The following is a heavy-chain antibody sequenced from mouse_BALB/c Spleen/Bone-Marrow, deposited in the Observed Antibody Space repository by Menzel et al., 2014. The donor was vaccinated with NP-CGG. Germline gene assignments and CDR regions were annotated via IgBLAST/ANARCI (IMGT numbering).Heavy chain of an antibody. CDR1: GFNIKDTY. CDR3: ARIVGYYDRAWFSY. J-gene: IGHJ3*01. CDR2: IDPVNGNS. Sequence: VQLQQSGVEFVKPAASLKLPCTVSGFNIKDTYIHWMKQRPEQGLEWIGRIDPVNGNSKFDPKFQGKATITADTSSNTACLQLIGRTSEDTAVYYCARIVGYYDRAWFSYWSQGTLVTVST. V-gene: IGHV14-3*02. D-gene: IGHD2-4*01.